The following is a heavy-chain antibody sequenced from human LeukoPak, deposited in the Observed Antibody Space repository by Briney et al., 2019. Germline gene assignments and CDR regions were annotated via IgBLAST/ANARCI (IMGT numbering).Heavy chain of an antibody. CDR3: ARDQEQLVPWFDP. V-gene: IGHV1-2*02. CDR2: INPNSGGT. J-gene: IGHJ5*02. CDR1: GYTFTGYY. D-gene: IGHD6-13*01. Sequence: ASVKVSCKASGYTFTGYYMHWVRQAPGQGLEWMGWINPNSGGTNYAQKFQGRVTMTRDTSISKAYMELSRLRSDDTAVYYCARDQEQLVPWFDPWGQGTLVTVSS.